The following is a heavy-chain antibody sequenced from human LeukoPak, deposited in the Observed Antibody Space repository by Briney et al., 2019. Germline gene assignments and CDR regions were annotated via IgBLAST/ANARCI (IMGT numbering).Heavy chain of an antibody. CDR1: GGSISSYY. V-gene: IGHV4-59*08. CDR3: ARHGSSNYAFDI. Sequence: SETLSLTCTVSGGSISSYYWSWIRHPPGKGLEWIGYIYYSGSTNYNPSLKSRVTISVDTSKNQFSLKLSSVTAADTAVYYCARHGSSNYAFDIWGQGTMVTVSS. CDR2: IYYSGST. D-gene: IGHD1-26*01. J-gene: IGHJ3*02.